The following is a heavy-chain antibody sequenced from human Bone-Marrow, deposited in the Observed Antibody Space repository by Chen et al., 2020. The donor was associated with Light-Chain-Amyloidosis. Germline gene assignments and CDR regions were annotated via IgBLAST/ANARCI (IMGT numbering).Heavy chain of an antibody. CDR3: ARLTLHTVHPLFDY. Sequence: QVRLQESGPGLVKPSQTLSLTCTVSGGSINRGGYYWTWIRQYPGKGVAFIGYIYYSGSTYYNPSLKTPVTISLDTSKNKFSLDLSSVTAADTAVYFCARLTLHTVHPLFDYCSLGILVTVSS. CDR2: IYYSGST. V-gene: IGHV4-31*01. J-gene: IGHJ4*02. CDR1: GGSINRGGYY.